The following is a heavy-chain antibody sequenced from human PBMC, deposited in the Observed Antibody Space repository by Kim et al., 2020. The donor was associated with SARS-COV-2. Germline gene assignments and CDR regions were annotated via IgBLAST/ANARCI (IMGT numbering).Heavy chain of an antibody. CDR3: ARWGSGSYRYYGMDV. D-gene: IGHD3-10*01. Sequence: PPLKSRGTISVDTSKNRFSLKLSSVTAADTAVYYCARWGSGSYRYYGMDVWGQGTTVTVSS. V-gene: IGHV4-59*01. J-gene: IGHJ6*02.